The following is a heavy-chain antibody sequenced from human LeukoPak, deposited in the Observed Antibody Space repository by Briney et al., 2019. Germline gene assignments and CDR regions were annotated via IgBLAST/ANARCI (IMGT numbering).Heavy chain of an antibody. Sequence: PGGSLRLSCAASGFTFTSNAMSWVRQAPGKVLEWVSCITGSGGSTRYADSVKGRFTISRDNSKNTLYLQMNSLRAEDTAVYYCAKDSPIYFDSSGSFRPFNWFDPWGQGTLVTVSS. CDR3: AKDSPIYFDSSGSFRPFNWFDP. CDR1: GFTFTSNA. D-gene: IGHD3-22*01. CDR2: ITGSGGST. J-gene: IGHJ5*02. V-gene: IGHV3-23*01.